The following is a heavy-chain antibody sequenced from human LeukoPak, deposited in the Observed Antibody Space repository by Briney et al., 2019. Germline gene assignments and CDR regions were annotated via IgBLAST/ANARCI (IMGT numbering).Heavy chain of an antibody. CDR3: ARDYSSSWYYDF. V-gene: IGHV1-2*02. Sequence: ASVKVSCKASGYTFSAYYIHWVRQAPGQGLEWVGFTNTTGGGTNYAQKFQGRITMTTDTSISAAYMELNRLTSDDTAIYYCARDYSSSWYYDFWGQGTLVTVS. CDR2: TNTTGGGT. CDR1: GYTFSAYY. J-gene: IGHJ4*02. D-gene: IGHD6-19*01.